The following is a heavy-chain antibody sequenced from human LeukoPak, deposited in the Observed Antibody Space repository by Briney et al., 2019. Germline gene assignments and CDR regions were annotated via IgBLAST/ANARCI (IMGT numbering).Heavy chain of an antibody. CDR2: IYTSGST. CDR1: GGSISSYY. D-gene: IGHD3-3*01. Sequence: SETLSLTCTVSGGSISSYYWSWIRQPAGKGLEWIGRIYTSGSTNYNPSLKSRVTMSVDTSKNQFSLKLSSVTAADTAVYYCARDRFLEWMDYYYGMDVWGQGTTVTVSS. CDR3: ARDRFLEWMDYYYGMDV. J-gene: IGHJ6*02. V-gene: IGHV4-4*07.